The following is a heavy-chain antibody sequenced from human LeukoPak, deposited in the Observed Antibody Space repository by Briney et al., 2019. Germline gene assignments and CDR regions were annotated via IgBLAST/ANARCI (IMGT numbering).Heavy chain of an antibody. D-gene: IGHD3-10*01. Sequence: GGSLRLSCAASGYTFSSYSMNWVRQAPGKGLEWVSYISSTSSTTYYADSVKGRFTISRDNAKDSLYLQMNSLRAEDTAVYYCAKESSHYFGSGSYYGWDYWGQGTLVTVSS. J-gene: IGHJ4*02. CDR3: AKESSHYFGSGSYYGWDY. V-gene: IGHV3-48*04. CDR1: GYTFSSYS. CDR2: ISSTSSTT.